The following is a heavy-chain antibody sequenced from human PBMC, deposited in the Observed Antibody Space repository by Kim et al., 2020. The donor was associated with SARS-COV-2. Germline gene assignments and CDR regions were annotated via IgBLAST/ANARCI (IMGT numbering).Heavy chain of an antibody. D-gene: IGHD3-10*01. CDR1: GFTFSSYA. V-gene: IGHV3-23*01. CDR3: AKGGEVRGVIILPSFDY. J-gene: IGHJ4*02. Sequence: GGSLRLSCAASGFTFSSYAMSWVRQAPGKGLEWVSAISGSGGSTYYADSVKGRFTISRDNSKNTLYLQMNSLRAEDTAVYYCAKGGEVRGVIILPSFDYWGQGTLVTVSS. CDR2: ISGSGGST.